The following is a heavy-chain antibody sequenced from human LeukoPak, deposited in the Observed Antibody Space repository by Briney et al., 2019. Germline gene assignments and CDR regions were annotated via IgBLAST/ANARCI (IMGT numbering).Heavy chain of an antibody. CDR3: AKGFYDSSHYIGDC. D-gene: IGHD3-22*01. CDR2: ISSSGSTI. Sequence: GGSLRLSCAASGFTFSSYEMHWVRQAPGKGLEWVSYISSSGSTIYYADSVKGRFTISRDNAKNTLYLQMNSLRAEDTAVYYCAKGFYDSSHYIGDCWGQGTLVTVSS. CDR1: GFTFSSYE. V-gene: IGHV3-48*03. J-gene: IGHJ4*02.